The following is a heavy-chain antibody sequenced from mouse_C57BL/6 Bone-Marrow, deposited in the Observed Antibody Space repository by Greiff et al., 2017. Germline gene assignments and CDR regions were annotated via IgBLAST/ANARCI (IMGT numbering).Heavy chain of an antibody. V-gene: IGHV1-47*01. CDR2: FHPYNDDT. D-gene: IGHD2-2*01. CDR3: ARGDYGYDDVYYAMDY. J-gene: IGHJ4*01. CDR1: GYTFTTYP. Sequence: QVQLQQSGAELVKPGASVKMSCKASGYTFTTYPIEWMKQNHGKSLEWIGNFHPYNDDTKYNEKFKGKATLTVAKSSSTVYLELSRLTSDDSAVYYCARGDYGYDDVYYAMDYWGQGTSVTVSS.